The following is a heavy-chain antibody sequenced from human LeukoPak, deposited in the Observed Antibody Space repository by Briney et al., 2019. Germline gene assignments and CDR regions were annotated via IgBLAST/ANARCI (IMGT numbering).Heavy chain of an antibody. CDR2: INAGNGNT. Sequence: ASVKVSCKASGYTFTSYAMHWVRQAPGQRLEWMGWINAGNGNTKYSQKFQGRVTIARDTSASTAYMELSSLRSEDTAVYCCARDLEVRGTMDVWGKGTTVTVSS. D-gene: IGHD3-10*01. V-gene: IGHV1-3*01. CDR1: GYTFTSYA. CDR3: ARDLEVRGTMDV. J-gene: IGHJ6*04.